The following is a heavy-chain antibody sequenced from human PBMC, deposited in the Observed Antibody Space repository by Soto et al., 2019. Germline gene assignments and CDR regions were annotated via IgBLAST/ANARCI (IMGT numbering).Heavy chain of an antibody. D-gene: IGHD5-18*01. V-gene: IGHV3-7*03. CDR3: ASQPQRLWSKH. Sequence: EGSLRLSCAASGFTFSSYWMSWVRQAPGKGLEWVANIKQDGSEKYYVDSVKGRFTISRDNAKNSLYLQMNSLRAEDTAVYYCASQPQRLWSKHWGQGTLVTVSS. J-gene: IGHJ1*01. CDR1: GFTFSSYW. CDR2: IKQDGSEK.